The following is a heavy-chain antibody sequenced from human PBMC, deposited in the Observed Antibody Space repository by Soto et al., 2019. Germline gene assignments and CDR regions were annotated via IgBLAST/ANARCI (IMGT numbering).Heavy chain of an antibody. Sequence: QVQLQESGPGLVKPSETLSLTCTVSGGSISNHYWSWIRHPPGKGLEWIGYIYYNGNTNYNPSLKSRVTMSVDTSRNQISLKLTTVTAADTAVYYCTRANWYSEYWGQGTLVTVSS. CDR1: GGSISNHY. D-gene: IGHD7-27*01. CDR3: TRANWYSEY. CDR2: IYYNGNT. J-gene: IGHJ4*02. V-gene: IGHV4-59*11.